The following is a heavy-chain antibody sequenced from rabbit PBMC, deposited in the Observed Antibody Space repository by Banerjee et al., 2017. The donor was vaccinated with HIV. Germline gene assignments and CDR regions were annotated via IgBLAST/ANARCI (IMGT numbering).Heavy chain of an antibody. Sequence: QEQLEESGGGLVTPGGTLTLTCKASGFDFSSYGVSWVRQAPGKGLEWIGYIDPVFGSTFCASGVNGRFTISSHVAQNSLYLQLNSLTAADTAAYFCVRDPRHYVSGWGNRLDLWGPGTLVTVS. CDR1: GFDFSSYG. J-gene: IGHJ3*01. CDR2: IDPVFGST. V-gene: IGHV1S47*01. CDR3: VRDPRHYVSGWGNRLDL. D-gene: IGHD4-1*01.